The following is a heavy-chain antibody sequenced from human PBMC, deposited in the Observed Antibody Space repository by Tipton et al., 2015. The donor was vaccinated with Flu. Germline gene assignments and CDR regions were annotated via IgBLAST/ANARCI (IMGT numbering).Heavy chain of an antibody. CDR3: ASKVANWGVWEPLDY. V-gene: IGHV4-34*01. J-gene: IGHJ4*01. Sequence: TLSLTCAVYGRSFSGYYWSWIRQPPGKGLEWIGEINHSGRTNYNPSLTSRVTVSADTSKKQFSLKLTSVTAADTAVYYCASKVANWGVWEPLDYWGHGTLVTVSS. CDR2: INHSGRT. D-gene: IGHD7-27*01. CDR1: GRSFSGYY.